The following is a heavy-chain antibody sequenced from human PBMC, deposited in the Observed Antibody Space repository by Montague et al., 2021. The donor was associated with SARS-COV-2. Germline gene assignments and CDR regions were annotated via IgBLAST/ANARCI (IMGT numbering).Heavy chain of an antibody. J-gene: IGHJ5*02. CDR2: IYYSGST. CDR3: ARATHSIVVLNWFDP. D-gene: IGHD3-22*01. CDR1: GGSISSGGYY. Sequence: TLSLTCTVSGGSISSGGYYWSWIRQHPGKGLEWIGYIYYSGSTYYNPSLKSRVTISVDTSKNQFSLKLSSVTAADTAVYYCARATHSIVVLNWFDPRGQGTLVTVSS. V-gene: IGHV4-31*03.